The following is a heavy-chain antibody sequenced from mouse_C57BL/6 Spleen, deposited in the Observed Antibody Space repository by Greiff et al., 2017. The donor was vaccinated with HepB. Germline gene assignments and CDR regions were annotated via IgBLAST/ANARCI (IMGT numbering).Heavy chain of an antibody. Sequence: EVMLVDSGGGLVKPGGSLKLSCAASGFTFSDYGMHWVRQAPEKGLEWVAYISSGSSTIYYADTVKGRFTISRDNAKNTLFLQMTSLRSEDTAMYYCARGNYVVDAMDYWGQGTSVTVSS. CDR3: ARGNYVVDAMDY. J-gene: IGHJ4*01. CDR2: ISSGSSTI. CDR1: GFTFSDYG. D-gene: IGHD2-1*01. V-gene: IGHV5-17*01.